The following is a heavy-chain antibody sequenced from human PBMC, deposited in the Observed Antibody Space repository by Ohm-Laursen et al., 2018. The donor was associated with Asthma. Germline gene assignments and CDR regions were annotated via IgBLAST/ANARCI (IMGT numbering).Heavy chain of an antibody. CDR3: TTAFGGSRTKWDYYYGMDV. J-gene: IGHJ6*02. CDR1: GFTFSNAW. D-gene: IGHD2-2*01. CDR2: IKSKTDGGTT. Sequence: GSLRLSCSASGFTFSNAWMSWVRPAPGKGLEWVGRIKSKTDGGTTDYAAPVKGRFTISRDDSKNTLYLQMNSLKTEDTAVYYWTTAFGGSRTKWDYYYGMDVWGRGTPVTVSS. V-gene: IGHV3-15*01.